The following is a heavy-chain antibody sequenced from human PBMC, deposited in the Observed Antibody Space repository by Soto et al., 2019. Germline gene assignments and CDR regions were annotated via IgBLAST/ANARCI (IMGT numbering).Heavy chain of an antibody. Sequence: QLQESGPGLVKPSETLSLTCTVSGVFISSGNYFWGWIRQPPGKGLEWIGSAHSSGCTYYNPTIKSRLTISVDKSKNNCSLRLNSVTAADTAVYYCAKLKVGATRDTDVASWGQGKLVTVSS. J-gene: IGHJ4*02. CDR3: AKLKVGATRDTDVAS. D-gene: IGHD1-26*01. CDR1: GVFISSGNYF. V-gene: IGHV4-39*02. CDR2: AHSSGCT.